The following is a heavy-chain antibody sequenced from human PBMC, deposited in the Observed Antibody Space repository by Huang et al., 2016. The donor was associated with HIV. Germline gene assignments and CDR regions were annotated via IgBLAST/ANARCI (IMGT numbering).Heavy chain of an antibody. CDR2: SYPGDSDT. D-gene: IGHD2-2*01. V-gene: IGHV5-51*01. CDR3: ARQGVGDFVVEPTGLGAFDI. CDR1: GYTFNGYW. Sequence: EVQLVQSGAVVKKPGESLKISCKGSGYTFNGYWIGWVRQMPGKGLEWVGVSYPGDSDTKYSPSFQGQVTISADKSISTAYLQWSGLKASDTAMYYCARQGVGDFVVEPTGLGAFDIWGQGTMVTVSS. J-gene: IGHJ3*02.